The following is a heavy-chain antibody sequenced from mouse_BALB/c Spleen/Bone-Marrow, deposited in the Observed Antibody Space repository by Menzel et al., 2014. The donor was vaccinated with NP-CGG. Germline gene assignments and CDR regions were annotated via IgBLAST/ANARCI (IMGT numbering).Heavy chain of an antibody. CDR1: GFTFSSYT. D-gene: IGHD3-3*01. V-gene: IGHV5-12-2*01. CDR3: ARRAGAY. Sequence: SGEGLVQPGGSLKLSCAASGFTFSSYTMSWVRQTPEKRLEWVAYISNGGGSTYYPDTVKGRFTISRDNAKNTLYLQMSSLKSEDTAMYYCARRAGAYWGQGALVTVSA. J-gene: IGHJ3*01. CDR2: ISNGGGST.